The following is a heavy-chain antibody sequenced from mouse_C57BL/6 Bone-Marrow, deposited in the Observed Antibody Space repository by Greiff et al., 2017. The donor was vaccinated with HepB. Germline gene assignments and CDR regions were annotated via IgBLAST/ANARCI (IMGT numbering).Heavy chain of an antibody. J-gene: IGHJ3*01. Sequence: QVHVKQSGAELVRPGASVTLSCKASGYTFTDYEMHWVKQTPVHGLEWIGAIDPETGGTAYNQKFKGKAILTADKSSSTAYMQLRSLTSEDSAVYYCTRDGSRPAWFAYWGQGTLVTVTA. CDR2: IDPETGGT. D-gene: IGHD1-1*01. CDR3: TRDGSRPAWFAY. V-gene: IGHV1-15*01. CDR1: GYTFTDYE.